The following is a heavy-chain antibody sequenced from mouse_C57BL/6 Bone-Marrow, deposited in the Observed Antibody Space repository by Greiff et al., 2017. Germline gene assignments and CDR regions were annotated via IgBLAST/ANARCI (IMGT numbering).Heavy chain of an antibody. CDR1: GFNIKDDY. J-gene: IGHJ4*01. CDR2: IDPENGDT. CDR3: TTWRLLWQKDD. D-gene: IGHD2-1*01. Sequence: VQLQQSGAELVRPGASVKLSCTASGFNIKDDYMHWVKQRPEQGLEWIGWIDPENGDTEYASKFQGKATITADTSSNTAYLQLSSLTSEDTAVYYCTTWRLLWQKDDWGQGTSVTVSS. V-gene: IGHV14-4*01.